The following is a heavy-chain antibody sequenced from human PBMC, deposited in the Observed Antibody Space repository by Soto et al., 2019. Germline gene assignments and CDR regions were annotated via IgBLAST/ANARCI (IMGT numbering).Heavy chain of an antibody. J-gene: IGHJ4*02. CDR3: ARERQEEPILY. D-gene: IGHD1-26*01. V-gene: IGHV1-18*01. Sequence: QVQLVQSGADEVRKPGASVKVSCKASGYIFNNYAITWVRQAPGQGLEWVGWISANNGSTNYGHKFKDRVTMTADTSTRTVFMKLRGLTSDDTAIYYCARERQEEPILYWGQGTLVTVSP. CDR1: GYIFNNYA. CDR2: ISANNGST.